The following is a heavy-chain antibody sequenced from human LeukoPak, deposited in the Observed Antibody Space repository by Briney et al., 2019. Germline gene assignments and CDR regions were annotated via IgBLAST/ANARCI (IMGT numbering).Heavy chain of an antibody. D-gene: IGHD3-22*01. CDR1: GFIFSRCE. Sequence: QSGGSLRLSCVASGFIFSRCEMNWVRQAPGKGLEWVSYIDTSGSIVHYADSVKGRFTISRDNARNSLYLQMNSLRAEDTAVYYCARRGYYDTSGYLFDYWGQGTLVTVSS. CDR3: ARRGYYDTSGYLFDY. V-gene: IGHV3-48*03. J-gene: IGHJ4*02. CDR2: IDTSGSIV.